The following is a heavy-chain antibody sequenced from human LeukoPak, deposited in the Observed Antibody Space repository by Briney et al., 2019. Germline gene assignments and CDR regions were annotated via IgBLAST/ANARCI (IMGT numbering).Heavy chain of an antibody. CDR2: IYYSGST. CDR3: ARSVFWTGYYHFDY. D-gene: IGHD3/OR15-3a*01. V-gene: IGHV4-59*01. CDR1: GGSISSYY. Sequence: SETLSLTCTVSGGSISSYYWSWIRQPPGKGLEYIGYIYYSGSTNYNPSLKSRVTISVDTSKNQFSLKLSSVTGADTAVYYCARSVFWTGYYHFDYWGQGTLVTVSS. J-gene: IGHJ4*02.